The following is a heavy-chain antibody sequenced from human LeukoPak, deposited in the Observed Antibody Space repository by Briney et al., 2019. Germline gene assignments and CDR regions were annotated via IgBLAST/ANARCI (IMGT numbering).Heavy chain of an antibody. CDR1: GFTFDNYG. D-gene: IGHD1-7*01. J-gene: IGHJ4*02. Sequence: GGSLRLSCAVSGFTFDNYGMHWVRQAPGKGLEWVAIISYDGSDKYYADSVKGRFTISRDNSKNTLYLQMNSLRAEDTAVYYCAKVRVVFNWNYAYYFDSWGQGTLVTVSS. CDR2: ISYDGSDK. CDR3: AKVRVVFNWNYAYYFDS. V-gene: IGHV3-30*18.